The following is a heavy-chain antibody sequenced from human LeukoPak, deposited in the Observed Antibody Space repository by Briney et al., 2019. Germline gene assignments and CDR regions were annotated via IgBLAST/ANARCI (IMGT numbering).Heavy chain of an antibody. V-gene: IGHV1-69*06. D-gene: IGHD2-2*01. CDR1: GGTFSSYA. J-gene: IGHJ6*04. Sequence: SVKVSCKASGGTFSSYAISWVRQAPGQGLEWMGGIISIFGTANYAQKFQGRVTITADKSTSTAYMELSSLRSEDTAVYYCARVVPAAMGAYYYYYGMDVWGKGTTVTVSS. CDR2: IISIFGTA. CDR3: ARVVPAAMGAYYYYYGMDV.